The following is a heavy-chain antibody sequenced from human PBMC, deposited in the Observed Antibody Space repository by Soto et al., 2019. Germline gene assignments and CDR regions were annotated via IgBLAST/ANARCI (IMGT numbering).Heavy chain of an antibody. CDR3: ARVKRGGYDYFDY. J-gene: IGHJ4*02. D-gene: IGHD5-12*01. V-gene: IGHV3-7*01. CDR2: IKQDGSEK. Sequence: GGSLRLSCAASGFTFSSYWMSWVRQAPGKGLEWVANIKQDGSEKYYVDSVKGRFTISRDNAKNSLYLQMNSLRAEDTAVYYCARVKRGGYDYFDYWGQGTLVTVSS. CDR1: GFTFSSYW.